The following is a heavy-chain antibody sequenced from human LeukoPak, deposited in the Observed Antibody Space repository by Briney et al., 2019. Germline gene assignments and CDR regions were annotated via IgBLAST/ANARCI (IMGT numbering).Heavy chain of an antibody. J-gene: IGHJ4*02. CDR1: GYTFPGHH. CDR2: INPKNGGT. D-gene: IGHD1-14*01. V-gene: IGHV1-2*02. CDR3: ARPSNHPDY. Sequence: ASVKVSCKASGYTFPGHHIHWVRQAPGQGLEWMGWINPKNGGTNYAQKFQGRVTMTRDTSISTAYMELSRLRSDDTAVYYCARPSNHPDYWGQGTLVTVSS.